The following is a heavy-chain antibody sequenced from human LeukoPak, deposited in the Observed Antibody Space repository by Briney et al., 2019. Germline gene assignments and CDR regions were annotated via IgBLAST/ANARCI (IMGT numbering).Heavy chain of an antibody. CDR3: ARGWMGAVLDY. CDR2: INPSGGST. D-gene: IGHD2-2*03. J-gene: IGHJ4*02. V-gene: IGHV1-46*01. Sequence: GASVKVSCKASGYTFTSYYMHWVRQAPGQGLEWMGIINPSGGSTSYAQKFQGRVTMTRDTSISTAYMELSRLRSDDTAVYYCARGWMGAVLDYWGQGTLVTVSS. CDR1: GYTFTSYY.